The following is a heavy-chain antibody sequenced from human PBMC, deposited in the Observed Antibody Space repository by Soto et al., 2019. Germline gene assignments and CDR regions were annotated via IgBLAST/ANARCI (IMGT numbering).Heavy chain of an antibody. D-gene: IGHD3-16*02. CDR3: ARLSYRSFNFDY. CDR2: IDWDDDK. J-gene: IGHJ4*02. V-gene: IGHV2-70*01. Sequence: SGPTLVNPTQPLTLTCTFSGFSLSTSGMCVSWLRQPPGKALEWLALIDWDDDKYYSPSLKTRLTISKDTSRNQVVLTVTNIYPVDTATYFCARLSYRSFNFDYWGQGTLVTVSS. CDR1: GFSLSTSGMC.